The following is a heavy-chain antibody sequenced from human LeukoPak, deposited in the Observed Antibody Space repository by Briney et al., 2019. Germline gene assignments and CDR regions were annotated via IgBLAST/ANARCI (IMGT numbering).Heavy chain of an antibody. CDR3: AKDNGACSGAGCYSFGY. V-gene: IGHV3-53*05. J-gene: IGHJ4*02. CDR2: FYSDALDGIT. Sequence: GGSLRLSCAGSGFTVSSSTMSWVRQAPGKGLEWVSNFYSDALDGITNYADSVKGRFTISGDNSKNTLYLQMNSLRTEDTAVYYCAKDNGACSGAGCYSFGYWGQGTLVTVSS. CDR1: GFTVSSST. D-gene: IGHD2-15*01.